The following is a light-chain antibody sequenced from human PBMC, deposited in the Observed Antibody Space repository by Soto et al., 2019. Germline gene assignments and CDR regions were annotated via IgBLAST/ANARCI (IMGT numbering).Light chain of an antibody. CDR2: DAS. Sequence: ILMTQSPATLSVSPGARATLSCRASQSISNNLAWYQQKPGQAPRLLIYDASTRATGIPDRFSGSGSGTEFTLTISGLQSEDFAVYYCQQYNNWPPWTFGQGTKVEIK. J-gene: IGKJ1*01. CDR1: QSISNN. CDR3: QQYNNWPPWT. V-gene: IGKV3-15*01.